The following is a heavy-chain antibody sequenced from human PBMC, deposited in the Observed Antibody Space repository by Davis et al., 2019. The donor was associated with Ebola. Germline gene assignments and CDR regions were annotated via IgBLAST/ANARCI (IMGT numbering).Heavy chain of an antibody. V-gene: IGHV3-23*01. CDR3: VKDTSNIWFDV. CDR2: ITGSGGSR. Sequence: GESLKISCAASGFTFSNYAMSWVRQAPGKGLEWVSSITGSGGSRYHADSVKGRFTISRDNSKNTLHLQMNSLRVEDTAIYYCVKDTSNIWFDVWGQGTLVTVSS. D-gene: IGHD2/OR15-2a*01. J-gene: IGHJ3*01. CDR1: GFTFSNYA.